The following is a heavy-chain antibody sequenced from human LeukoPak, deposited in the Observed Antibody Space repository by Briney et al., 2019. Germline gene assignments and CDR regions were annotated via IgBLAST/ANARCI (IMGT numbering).Heavy chain of an antibody. J-gene: IGHJ4*02. CDR3: AKVGSYGQN. D-gene: IGHD5-18*01. CDR2: ISYDGSNK. V-gene: IGHV3-30*18. Sequence: GGSLRLSCAASGFTFSSYGMHWARQAPGKGLEWVAVISYDGSNKYYADSVKGRFTVSRDNSKNTLYLQMNSLRAEDTAVYYCAKVGSYGQNWGQGTLVTVSS. CDR1: GFTFSSYG.